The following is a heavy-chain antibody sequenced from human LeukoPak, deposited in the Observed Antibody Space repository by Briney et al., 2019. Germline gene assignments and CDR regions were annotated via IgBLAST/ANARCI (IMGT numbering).Heavy chain of an antibody. CDR1: GFTFSSYA. J-gene: IGHJ4*02. Sequence: PGVSLRLSCAASGFTFSSYAMSWVRQAPGKGLEWVSTISGSGGHTYYAGSVKGRFTISRDDSKNTLYLQMNSLRAEDTAVYYCAKDSYIAVTGRDYWGQGTLVTVSS. D-gene: IGHD6-19*01. V-gene: IGHV3-23*01. CDR2: ISGSGGHT. CDR3: AKDSYIAVTGRDY.